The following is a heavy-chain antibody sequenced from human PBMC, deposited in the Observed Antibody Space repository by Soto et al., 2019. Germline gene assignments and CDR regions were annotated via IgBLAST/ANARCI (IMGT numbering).Heavy chain of an antibody. CDR2: IIAILGTA. CDR3: ARVGGGNYGDPDTYSYYYYGMDV. J-gene: IGHJ6*02. V-gene: IGHV1-69*13. Sequence: SSVKGSCKTSGDTFSMYAISWVRQAPGQVLDWMGGIIAILGTANYSQKFQGRVTITADESTSTAYMELNSLRAEDTAVYYCARVGGGNYGDPDTYSYYYYGMDVWGQGTTVTVSS. D-gene: IGHD4-17*01. CDR1: GDTFSMYA.